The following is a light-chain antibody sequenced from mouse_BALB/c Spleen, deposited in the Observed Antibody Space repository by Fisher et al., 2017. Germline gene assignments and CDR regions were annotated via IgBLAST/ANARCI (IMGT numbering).Light chain of an antibody. CDR2: STS. Sequence: DIVLTQTPAIMSASPGEKVTMTCRASSSVSSSYLYWYQQKSGSSPKLWIYSTSNLASGVPARFSGSGSGTSYSLTISSVEAEDAATYYCQQWSSNPYTFGGGTKLEIK. CDR3: QQWSSNPYT. CDR1: SSVSSSY. V-gene: IGKV4-57-1*01. J-gene: IGKJ2*01.